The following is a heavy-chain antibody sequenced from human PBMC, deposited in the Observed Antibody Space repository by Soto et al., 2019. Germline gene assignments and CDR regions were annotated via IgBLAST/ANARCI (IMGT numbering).Heavy chain of an antibody. CDR3: TRETYYYYGMDV. D-gene: IGHD1-26*01. J-gene: IGHJ6*02. Sequence: PSETLSLTCTVSGGSISSGDYYWGWIRQPPGKGLEWIGSIYYSGSTYYNPSLKSRVTISVDTSKNQFSLKLSSVTAADTAVYYCTRETYYYYGMDVWGQGTTVTVSS. CDR2: IYYSGST. CDR1: GGSISSGDYY. V-gene: IGHV4-39*01.